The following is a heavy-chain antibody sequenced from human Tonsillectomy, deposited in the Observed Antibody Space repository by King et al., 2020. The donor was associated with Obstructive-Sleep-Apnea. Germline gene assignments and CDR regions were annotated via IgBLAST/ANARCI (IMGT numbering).Heavy chain of an antibody. Sequence: VQLVESGGGVVQPGRSLRVSCAASGFTFSSYAMHWFRQAPGKGLEWVAVISYDGSNKYYADSVKGRFTISRDKSKNTLYLQMNSLRAEETAVYYCAREGGEYCIGGSCDGSDYWGQGTLVTVSS. CDR2: ISYDGSNK. J-gene: IGHJ4*02. D-gene: IGHD2-15*01. V-gene: IGHV3-30*04. CDR3: AREGGEYCIGGSCDGSDY. CDR1: GFTFSSYA.